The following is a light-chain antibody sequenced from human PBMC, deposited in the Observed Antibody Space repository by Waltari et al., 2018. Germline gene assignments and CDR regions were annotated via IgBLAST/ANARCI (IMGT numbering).Light chain of an antibody. CDR3: QKYESLPAT. J-gene: IGKJ1*01. Sequence: IVLTQSPGTLPLSAAERPTLTCRASQGVGNYLAWYQQKPGQAPRLLIYEAYRRATGTPDRFSGSGSGTDFSLTISSLEPEDFAVYYCQKYESLPATFGQGTTVEIK. V-gene: IGKV3-20*01. CDR1: QGVGNY. CDR2: EAY.